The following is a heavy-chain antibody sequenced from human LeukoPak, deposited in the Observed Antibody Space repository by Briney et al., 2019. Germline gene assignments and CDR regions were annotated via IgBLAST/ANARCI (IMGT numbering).Heavy chain of an antibody. CDR3: ARGWYFFDF. CDR2: TFYRSKWYN. CDR1: GDSLSSNSVA. V-gene: IGHV6-1*01. J-gene: IGHJ4*02. Sequence: SQTLSLTCALSGDSLSSNSVAWIWIRQSPSRGLELLGRTFYRSKWYNDYAVSVKSRINISPDTSSNQFSLQLSSVTPEDTAVYFCARGWYFFDFWGQGTLVTVSS. D-gene: IGHD6-19*01.